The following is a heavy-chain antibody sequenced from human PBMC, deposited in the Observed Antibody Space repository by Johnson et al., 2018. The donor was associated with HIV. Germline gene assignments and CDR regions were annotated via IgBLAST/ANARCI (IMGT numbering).Heavy chain of an antibody. Sequence: VQLVESGGGLVQPGESLRLSCAASGFPFFNYWMSWVRQAPGKGLEWVANIKEDGSDEYYVDSLEGRFTISRDNTKNLLYLQMDNLRTADTAVYYCARDGVYSSPHDAFDIWGQGTMVTVSS. J-gene: IGHJ3*02. CDR1: GFPFFNYW. V-gene: IGHV3-7*05. CDR3: ARDGVYSSPHDAFDI. CDR2: IKEDGSDE. D-gene: IGHD3-22*01.